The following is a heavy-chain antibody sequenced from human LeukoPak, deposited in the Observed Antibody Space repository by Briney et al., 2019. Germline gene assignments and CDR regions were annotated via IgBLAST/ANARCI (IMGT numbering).Heavy chain of an antibody. D-gene: IGHD3-10*01. CDR1: GFTFSDYY. CDR2: ISSSGSTI. Sequence: GRSLRLSCAASGFTFSDYYMSWIRQAPGKGLEWVSYISSSGSTIYYADSVQGRFTISRDNAKNSLYLQMNSLRAEDTAVYYCARGFGEHFDYYYYYMDVWGKGTTVTVSS. CDR3: ARGFGEHFDYYYYYMDV. J-gene: IGHJ6*03. V-gene: IGHV3-11*01.